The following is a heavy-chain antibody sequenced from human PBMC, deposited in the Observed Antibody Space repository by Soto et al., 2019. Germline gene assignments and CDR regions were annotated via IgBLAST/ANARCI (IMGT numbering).Heavy chain of an antibody. Sequence: GESLKISCKASGYRFSNYCLGCVRQMPGKGLEWMAIINPGDSESRYSPYFQGQVTFSADKSINTASLQWSSLQASDTAIYYCARLEGLARAAWFDPWGQGTMVTVSS. J-gene: IGHJ5*02. CDR3: ARLEGLARAAWFDP. CDR1: GYRFSNYC. V-gene: IGHV5-51*01. D-gene: IGHD3-3*01. CDR2: INPGDSES.